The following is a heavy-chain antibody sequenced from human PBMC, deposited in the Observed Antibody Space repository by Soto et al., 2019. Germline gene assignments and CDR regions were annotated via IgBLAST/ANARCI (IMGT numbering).Heavy chain of an antibody. V-gene: IGHV1-8*01. D-gene: IGHD3-9*01. CDR3: ARARQDILTGGYYYGMDV. CDR1: GYTFTSYD. J-gene: IGHJ6*02. Sequence: ASVKVSCKASGYTFTSYDINWVRQATGQGLEWMGWMNPNSGNTGYAQKFQGRVTMTRNTSISTAYMELSSLRSEDTAVYYCARARQDILTGGYYYGMDVWAKGPRSPSP. CDR2: MNPNSGNT.